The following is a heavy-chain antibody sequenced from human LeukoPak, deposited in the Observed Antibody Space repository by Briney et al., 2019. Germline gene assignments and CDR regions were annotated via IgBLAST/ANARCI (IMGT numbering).Heavy chain of an antibody. J-gene: IGHJ4*02. V-gene: IGHV1-2*02. CDR2: INPNSGGT. D-gene: IGHD3-9*01. CDR3: ARDGYDILTGYYFDY. Sequence: ASVKVSCKASGYTFTGYYMHWVRQAPGQGLEWMGWINPNSGGTNYAQKFRGRVTMTRDTSISTAYVELSRLRSDDTAVYYCARDGYDILTGYYFDYWGQGTLVTVSS. CDR1: GYTFTGYY.